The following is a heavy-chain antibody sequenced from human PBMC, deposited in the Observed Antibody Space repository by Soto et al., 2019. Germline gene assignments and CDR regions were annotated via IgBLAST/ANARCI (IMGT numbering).Heavy chain of an antibody. J-gene: IGHJ4*02. Sequence: SETLSLTCTFSGGSISSGGYYLSWIRQHPGKGLEWIGYIYYSGSTYYNPSLKSRVTISVDTSKNQFSLKLSSVTAADTAVYYCARDPGGGYSSSRSPGGYWGQGTLVTVSS. CDR2: IYYSGST. V-gene: IGHV4-31*03. CDR3: ARDPGGGYSSSRSPGGY. D-gene: IGHD6-13*01. CDR1: GGSISSGGYY.